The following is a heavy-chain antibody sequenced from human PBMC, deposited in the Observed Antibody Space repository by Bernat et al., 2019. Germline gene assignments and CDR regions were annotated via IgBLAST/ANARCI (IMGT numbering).Heavy chain of an antibody. V-gene: IGHV3-53*01. CDR1: GFTVSSNY. Sequence: EVQLVESGGGLIQPGGSLRRSCAASGFTVSSNYMSWVRQAPGKVLEWVSVIYSGGSTYYAESVKGRFNISRDNSKNTLYLQMNRLRAEDTAVYYCARGRGYCSSTSCYPVGWFDPWGQGPLVTVSS. J-gene: IGHJ5*02. CDR3: ARGRGYCSSTSCYPVGWFDP. CDR2: IYSGGST. D-gene: IGHD2-2*01.